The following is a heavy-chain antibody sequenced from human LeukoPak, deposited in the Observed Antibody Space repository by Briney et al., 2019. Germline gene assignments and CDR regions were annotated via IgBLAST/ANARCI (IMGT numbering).Heavy chain of an antibody. V-gene: IGHV6-1*01. CDR3: AREYIAAAAYWNFDY. CDR2: TYYRSKWYN. Sequence: SQTLSLTCVISGDSVSSNSASWNWIRQSPSRGLEWLGRTYYRSKWYNDYAVSVKSRITINPDTSKNQFSLQLNSVTPEDTAVYYCAREYIAAAAYWNFDYWGQGTLVTVSS. CDR1: GDSVSSNSAS. D-gene: IGHD6-13*01. J-gene: IGHJ4*02.